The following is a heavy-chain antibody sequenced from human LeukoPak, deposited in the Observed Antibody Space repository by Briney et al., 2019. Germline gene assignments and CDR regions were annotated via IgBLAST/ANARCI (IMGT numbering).Heavy chain of an antibody. J-gene: IGHJ4*02. CDR3: ARDAAGTYYFDY. D-gene: IGHD6-13*01. Sequence: ASVKVSCKASGYTFTSYYMHWVRQAPGQGLGWMGIINPSGGSTSYAQKFQGRVTMTRDTSTSTVYMELSSLRSEDTAVYYCARDAAGTYYFDYWGQGTLVTVSS. CDR1: GYTFTSYY. V-gene: IGHV1-46*01. CDR2: INPSGGST.